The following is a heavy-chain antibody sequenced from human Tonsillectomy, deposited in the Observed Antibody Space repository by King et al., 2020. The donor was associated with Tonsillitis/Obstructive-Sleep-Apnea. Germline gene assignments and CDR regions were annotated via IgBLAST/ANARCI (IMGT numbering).Heavy chain of an antibody. CDR3: ARDDVIGRYFDY. D-gene: IGHD3-16*02. CDR2: INPSDGIT. J-gene: IGHJ4*02. Sequence: QLVQSGAEVKKPGASVKLSCKESGYTFTRYYIHWARQAPGQGLEWMGIINPSDGITTFAQKFQGRLTVTRDTSTSTVYIGLSRLKSEDTAVYYCARDDVIGRYFDYWGQGTLVTVSS. CDR1: GYTFTRYY. V-gene: IGHV1-46*01.